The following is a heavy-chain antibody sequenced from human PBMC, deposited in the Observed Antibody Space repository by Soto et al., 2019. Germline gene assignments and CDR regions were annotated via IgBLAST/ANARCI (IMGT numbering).Heavy chain of an antibody. Sequence: GGSLRLSCAASGFTFSSYGMHWVRQAPGKGLEWVAVISYDGSNKYYADSVKGRFTISRDNSKNTLYLQMNSLRAEDTAVYYCAKGPIAVAGPYYYYGMDVWGQGTTVTVSS. CDR1: GFTFSSYG. V-gene: IGHV3-30*18. D-gene: IGHD6-19*01. CDR3: AKGPIAVAGPYYYYGMDV. J-gene: IGHJ6*02. CDR2: ISYDGSNK.